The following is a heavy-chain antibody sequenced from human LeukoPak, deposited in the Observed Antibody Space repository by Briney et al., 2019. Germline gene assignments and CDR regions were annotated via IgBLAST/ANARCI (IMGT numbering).Heavy chain of an antibody. CDR3: VKNDGWFHLAQ. V-gene: IGHV3-7*03. Sequence: TGGSLRLSCAASGFYFRDHWMDWVRQAPGKGLEWVGHIKTDGSETYYLDSLKGRISISRGNTNNALYLQMNSLRVEDTAIYYCVKNDGWFHLAQWGQGTLVTVSS. J-gene: IGHJ4*02. CDR1: GFYFRDHW. D-gene: IGHD6-19*01. CDR2: IKTDGSET.